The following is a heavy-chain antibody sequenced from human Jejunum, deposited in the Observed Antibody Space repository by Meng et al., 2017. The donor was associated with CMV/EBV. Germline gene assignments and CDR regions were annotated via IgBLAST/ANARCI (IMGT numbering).Heavy chain of an antibody. Sequence: YYWGWIRHLPGKGLEWIVNLYNAGPTYYNPSLKSRATISVDRSRDLFSLKLDSVTAADTAVYYCARGVHGRYCPTSTCYPVDYWGQGTLVTVSS. CDR2: LYNAGPT. J-gene: IGHJ4*02. V-gene: IGHV4-39*07. CDR3: ARGVHGRYCPTSTCYPVDY. D-gene: IGHD2-2*01. CDR1: YY.